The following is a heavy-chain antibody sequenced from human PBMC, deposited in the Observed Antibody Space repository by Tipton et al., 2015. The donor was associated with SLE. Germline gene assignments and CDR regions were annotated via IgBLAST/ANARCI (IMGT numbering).Heavy chain of an antibody. CDR3: ARDRTGGAGFDY. Sequence: TLSLTCTVSGGSISSYYWSWIRQPPGKGLQWIGYTYYSGSTNYNPSLKSRVTISVDTSKKQFSLKLSSVTAADTAVYYCARDRTGGAGFDYWGQGTLVTVSS. CDR2: TYYSGST. J-gene: IGHJ4*02. CDR1: GGSISSYY. D-gene: IGHD1-1*01. V-gene: IGHV4-59*01.